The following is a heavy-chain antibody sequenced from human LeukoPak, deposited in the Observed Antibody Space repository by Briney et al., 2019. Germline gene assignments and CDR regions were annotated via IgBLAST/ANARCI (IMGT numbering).Heavy chain of an antibody. V-gene: IGHV3-33*01. CDR1: GFTFSSYG. CDR2: IWYDGSSK. D-gene: IGHD4-17*01. J-gene: IGHJ4*02. CDR3: ARDLGNTVTICDY. Sequence: PGGSLRLSCAASGFTFSSYGMHWVRQAPGQGLEGVAVIWYDGSSKYYADSVRGRFTISRDNSKNTLYLQMNSLRAEATAVYYCARDLGNTVTICDYWGQGTLVTVSS.